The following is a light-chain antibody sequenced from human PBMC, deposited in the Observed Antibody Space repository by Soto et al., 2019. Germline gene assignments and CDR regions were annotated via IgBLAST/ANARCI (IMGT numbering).Light chain of an antibody. Sequence: QSALTQPPSASGSPGQSVTISCTGTSSDVGGYDRVSWFQQHPGNAPKLIIYGITNRISGVPDRFAGSKSGNTAFPTVAGLHADEEADYYCASYGGRDDMIFGGGTKLTVL. CDR1: SSDVGGYDR. CDR2: GIT. CDR3: ASYGGRDDMI. V-gene: IGLV2-8*01. J-gene: IGLJ2*01.